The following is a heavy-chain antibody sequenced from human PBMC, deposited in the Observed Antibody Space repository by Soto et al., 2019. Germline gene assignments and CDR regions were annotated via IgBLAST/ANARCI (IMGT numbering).Heavy chain of an antibody. Sequence: EASVKVSCKASGGTFSSYAISWVRQAPGQGLEWMGGIIPIFGTANYAQKFQGRVTITADESTSTAYMELSSLRSEDTAVYYCARDLRYDSSGYYLRFDYWGQGTLVTVSS. CDR3: ARDLRYDSSGYYLRFDY. CDR2: IIPIFGTA. D-gene: IGHD3-22*01. V-gene: IGHV1-69*13. J-gene: IGHJ4*02. CDR1: GGTFSSYA.